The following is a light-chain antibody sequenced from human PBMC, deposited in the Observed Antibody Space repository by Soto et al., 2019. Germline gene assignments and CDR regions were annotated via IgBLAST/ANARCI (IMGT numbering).Light chain of an antibody. V-gene: IGLV1-44*01. CDR2: SHN. J-gene: IGLJ2*01. CDR1: TSNIGSNT. CDR3: AAWDDSLNGVV. Sequence: QSVLTQPPSASGTPGQRVTISCSGSTSNIGSNTVNWYHHLPGTAPKLLIYSHNQRPSGVPDRFSGSRSGTSASLAISGLQYDDEADYYCAAWDDSLNGVVFGGGTKVTVL.